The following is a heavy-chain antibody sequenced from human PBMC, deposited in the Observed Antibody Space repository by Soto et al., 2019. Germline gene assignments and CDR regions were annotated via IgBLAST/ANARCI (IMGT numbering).Heavy chain of an antibody. CDR3: ARFNGFWSGFSMYNYYGMDV. J-gene: IGHJ6*02. Sequence: QVQLQESGPGLVKASGTLSLTCAVSGGSISSSNWWSWVRQPPGKGLGWIGEIYYSGGTNYNPSLKSRVTISVDKSKNRFSLNLTSVTAADTAVYYCARFNGFWSGFSMYNYYGMDVWGQGTTVSVSS. V-gene: IGHV4-4*02. D-gene: IGHD3-3*01. CDR1: GGSISSSNW. CDR2: IYYSGGT.